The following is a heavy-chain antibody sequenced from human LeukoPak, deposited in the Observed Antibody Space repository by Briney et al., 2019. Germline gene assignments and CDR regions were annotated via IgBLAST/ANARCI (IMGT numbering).Heavy chain of an antibody. CDR2: TYYRSKWYH. J-gene: IGHJ4*02. V-gene: IGHV6-1*01. CDR3: ARSGGDLDH. Sequence: SQTLSLTCAISGDSFSSNSAAWNCIRQFPSRGLEWLGRTYYRSKWYHEYAVSVKSRITINPDTSKNQFSLQLNSVTPEDTAVYYCARSGGDLDHWGQGTLVTVSS. CDR1: GDSFSSNSAA. D-gene: IGHD3-16*01.